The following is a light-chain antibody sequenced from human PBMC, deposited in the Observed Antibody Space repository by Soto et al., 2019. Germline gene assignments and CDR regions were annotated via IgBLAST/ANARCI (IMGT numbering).Light chain of an antibody. CDR1: QGISTF. CDR2: AAS. Sequence: DIQLTQSPSFLSASVGDRVTITCRASQGISTFLAWYQQKPGKAPKLLIYAASTLHDGVPSRFGGSGSGTEFTLTIRSLQPEDFATYFCHQLHTFPRTFGQGTKVDIK. V-gene: IGKV1-9*01. J-gene: IGKJ1*01. CDR3: HQLHTFPRT.